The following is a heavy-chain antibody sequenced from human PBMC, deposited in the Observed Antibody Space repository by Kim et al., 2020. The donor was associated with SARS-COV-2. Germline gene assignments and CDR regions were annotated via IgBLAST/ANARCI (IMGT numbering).Heavy chain of an antibody. CDR1: GGSFSGYY. Sequence: SETLSLTCAVYGGSFSGYYWSWIRQPPGKGLEWIGEINHSGSTNYNPSLKSRVTISVDTSKNQFSLKLSSVTAADTAVYYCARGRGEQQWARFDYWGQGT. CDR2: INHSGST. V-gene: IGHV4-34*01. D-gene: IGHD6-13*01. J-gene: IGHJ4*02. CDR3: ARGRGEQQWARFDY.